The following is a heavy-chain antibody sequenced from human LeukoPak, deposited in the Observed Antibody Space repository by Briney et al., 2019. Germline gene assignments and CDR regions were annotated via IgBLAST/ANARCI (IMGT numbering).Heavy chain of an antibody. CDR3: ARGDDVLTGGILDV. CDR2: IIPIFGTA. CDR1: GGTFSSYA. V-gene: IGHV1-69*05. Sequence: ASVKVSCKASGGTFSSYAISWVRQAPGQGLEWMGGIIPIFGTANYAQKFQGRVTITTDESTSTAYMELSSLRSEDTAVYYCARGDDVLTGGILDVWGKGTTVTVSS. D-gene: IGHD3-9*01. J-gene: IGHJ6*04.